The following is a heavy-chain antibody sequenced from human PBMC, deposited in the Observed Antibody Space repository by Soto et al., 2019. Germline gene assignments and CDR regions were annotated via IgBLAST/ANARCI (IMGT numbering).Heavy chain of an antibody. Sequence: EVQLVESGGGLVKPGGSLTLSCAASGFPFNNAWMGWVRQAPGKGLECVGRIKSKADGGTTDYAAPVKGRFTISRDDSKTTLYLQMNSLQSEDTAVYYCTTNERWVVPRAIREYFDYWGQGTLVTVSS. CDR3: TTNERWVVPRAIREYFDY. V-gene: IGHV3-15*01. CDR2: IKSKADGGTT. CDR1: GFPFNNAW. J-gene: IGHJ4*02. D-gene: IGHD2-2*01.